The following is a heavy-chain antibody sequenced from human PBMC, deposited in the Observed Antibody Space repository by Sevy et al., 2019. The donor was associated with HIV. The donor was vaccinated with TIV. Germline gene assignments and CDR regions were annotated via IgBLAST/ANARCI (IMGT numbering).Heavy chain of an antibody. Sequence: SETLSLTCTVSGGSISSGSYYWSWIRQPAGKGLEWIGRIYTSGSTNYNPSLKSRVTISVDTSKNQFSLRLSSVTAADTAVYYCSREGSTWAGWFDPWGQGTLVTVSS. CDR3: SREGSTWAGWFDP. CDR2: IYTSGST. V-gene: IGHV4-61*02. CDR1: GGSISSGSYY. J-gene: IGHJ5*02. D-gene: IGHD2-2*01.